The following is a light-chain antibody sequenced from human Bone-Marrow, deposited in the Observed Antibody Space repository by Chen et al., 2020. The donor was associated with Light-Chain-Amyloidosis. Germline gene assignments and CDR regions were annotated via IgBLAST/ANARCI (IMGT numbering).Light chain of an antibody. CDR1: NFGSTS. CDR2: DDS. CDR3: QVWDRSSDRPV. V-gene: IGLV3-21*02. J-gene: IGLJ3*02. Sequence: SYVLTQPPSVSVAPGQTATIACRGNNFGSTSVHWYQQTTGQAPLLVVYDDSDRPSGIPERWSGSNSGNTATLTISRVEAGDEADYCCQVWDRSSDRPVFGGGTKLTVL.